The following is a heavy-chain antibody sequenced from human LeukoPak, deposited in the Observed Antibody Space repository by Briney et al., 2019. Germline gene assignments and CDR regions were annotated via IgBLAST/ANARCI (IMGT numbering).Heavy chain of an antibody. V-gene: IGHV3-23*01. CDR3: ARDGGYHSSGPFDY. CDR2: ISGSGGST. Sequence: GGSLRLSCAASGFTFSSYAMSWVRQAPGKGLEWVSAISGSGGSTYYADSVKGRFTISRDNSKNTLYLQMNSLRAEDTAVYYCARDGGYHSSGPFDYWGQGTLVTVSS. CDR1: GFTFSSYA. D-gene: IGHD3-22*01. J-gene: IGHJ4*02.